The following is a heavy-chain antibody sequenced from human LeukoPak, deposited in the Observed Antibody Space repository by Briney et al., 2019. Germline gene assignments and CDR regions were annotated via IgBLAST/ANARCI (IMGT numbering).Heavy chain of an antibody. CDR2: ISYDGSNK. V-gene: IGHV3-30-3*01. CDR3: ARGGQGYDLNWFDP. D-gene: IGHD3-3*01. Sequence: PGRSLRLSCAASGFAFSSYTIHWVRQAPGKGLEWVTIISYDGSNKYYADSVKGRFTISRDNSKNTLYLQMNSLRAEDTAVYHCARGGQGYDLNWFDPWGQGTLVTVSS. J-gene: IGHJ5*02. CDR1: GFAFSSYT.